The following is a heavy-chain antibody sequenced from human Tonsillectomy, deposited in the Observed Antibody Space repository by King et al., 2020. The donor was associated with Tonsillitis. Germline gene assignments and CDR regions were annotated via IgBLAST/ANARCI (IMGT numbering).Heavy chain of an antibody. V-gene: IGHV4-34*01. Sequence: VQLQQWGAGLLKPSETLSLTCAVYGGSFSGYYWSWIRQPPGKGLEWIGEINHSGSTNYNPSLKSRVTLSVDTSKNQFSLKLSSVTAADTAVYYCARLTMIVVVIFDYWGQGTLVTVSS. CDR1: GGSFSGYY. D-gene: IGHD3-22*01. J-gene: IGHJ4*02. CDR2: INHSGST. CDR3: ARLTMIVVVIFDY.